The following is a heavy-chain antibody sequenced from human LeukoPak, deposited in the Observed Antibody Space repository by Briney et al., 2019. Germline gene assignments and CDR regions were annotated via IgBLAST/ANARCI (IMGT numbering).Heavy chain of an antibody. CDR2: IYYSGST. V-gene: IGHV4-59*01. CDR1: GGSISSYY. Sequence: SETLSPTCTVSGGSISSYYWSWIRQPPGKGLEWIGYIYYSGSTNYNPSLKSRVTISVDTSKNQFSLKLSSVTAADTAVYYCARFGDYFDYWGQGTLVTVSS. D-gene: IGHD3-10*01. CDR3: ARFGDYFDY. J-gene: IGHJ4*02.